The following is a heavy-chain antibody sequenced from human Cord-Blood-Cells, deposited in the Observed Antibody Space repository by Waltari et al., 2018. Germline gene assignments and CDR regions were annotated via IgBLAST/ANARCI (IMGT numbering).Heavy chain of an antibody. Sequence: QVQLVQSGAEVKKTGSAVQVSCTASGGTFRSYAITRVRPAPGTGLEWMGGIIPIFGTANYGQKFQGIVRITADKTPITTYMELSSLRSEETAVYYCASSGGRGSSWYYYYYGMDVWGQGTTVTVSS. J-gene: IGHJ6*02. CDR2: IIPIFGTA. V-gene: IGHV1-69*06. D-gene: IGHD6-13*01. CDR3: ASSGGRGSSWYYYYYGMDV. CDR1: GGTFRSYA.